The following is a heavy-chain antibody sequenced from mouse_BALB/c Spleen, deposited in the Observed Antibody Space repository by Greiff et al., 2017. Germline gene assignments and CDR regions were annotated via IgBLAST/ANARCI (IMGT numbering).Heavy chain of an antibody. D-gene: IGHD2-4*01. Sequence: EVKLVESGGGLVKPGGSLKLSCPASGFTFSSYAMSWVRQTPEKRLEWVASISSGGSTYYPDSVKGRFTISRDNARNILYLQMSSLRSEDTAMYYCARLITTGYFDVWGAGTTVTVSS. V-gene: IGHV5-6-5*01. CDR3: ARLITTGYFDV. CDR1: GFTFSSYA. CDR2: ISSGGST. J-gene: IGHJ1*01.